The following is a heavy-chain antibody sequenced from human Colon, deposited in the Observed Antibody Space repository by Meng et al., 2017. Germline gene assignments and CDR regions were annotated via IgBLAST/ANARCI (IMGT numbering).Heavy chain of an antibody. J-gene: IGHJ4*02. CDR3: ARLRGSYCLDY. CDR1: GFTFSSYG. CDR2: IKQDGSEK. Sequence: GALKISCAASGFTFSSYGMTWVRQAPGKGLEWVANIKQDGSEKYYVDSVKGRFTISRDNAKNSLYLQMNSLRAEDTAVYYCARLRGSYCLDYWGQGTLVTVSS. V-gene: IGHV3-7*01. D-gene: IGHD1-26*01.